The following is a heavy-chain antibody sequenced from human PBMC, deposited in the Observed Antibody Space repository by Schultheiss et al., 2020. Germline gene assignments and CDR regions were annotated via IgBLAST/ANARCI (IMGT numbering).Heavy chain of an antibody. D-gene: IGHD4-17*01. CDR1: GGSFSGYY. CDR3: ARGTVLYNWFDP. Sequence: SETLSLTCAVYGGSFSGYYWSWIRQPPGKGLEWIGEINHSGSTNYNPSLKSRVTISVDTSKNQFSLKLSSVTAADTAVYYCARGTVLYNWFDPWGQGTLVTVSS. J-gene: IGHJ5*02. V-gene: IGHV4-34*01. CDR2: INHSGST.